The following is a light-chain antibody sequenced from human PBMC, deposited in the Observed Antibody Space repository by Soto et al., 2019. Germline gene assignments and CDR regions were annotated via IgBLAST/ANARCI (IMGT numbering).Light chain of an antibody. J-gene: IGKJ5*01. CDR1: QTISTS. Sequence: AFLGDRVTITCRASQTISTSLAWYQQKPGKAPKLLIYLASTLQSGVPARFSGSGSATEFTLSISSLQPDDFATYYCQQYGTSSRTFGQGTRLEIK. CDR2: LAS. V-gene: IGKV1-5*03. CDR3: QQYGTSSRT.